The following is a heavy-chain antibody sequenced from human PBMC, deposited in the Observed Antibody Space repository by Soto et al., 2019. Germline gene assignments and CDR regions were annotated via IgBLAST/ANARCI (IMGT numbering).Heavy chain of an antibody. CDR1: GYTFTSYY. CDR2: INPSGGST. J-gene: IGHJ6*02. V-gene: IGHV1-46*01. Sequence: ASVKVSCKASGYTFTSYYMHWVRQAPGQGLEWMGIINPSGGSTSYAQKFQVRVTMTRDTSTSTVYMELSSLRSEDTAVYYCARDPSYYDFWSGSGMDVWGQGTTVTVSS. D-gene: IGHD3-3*01. CDR3: ARDPSYYDFWSGSGMDV.